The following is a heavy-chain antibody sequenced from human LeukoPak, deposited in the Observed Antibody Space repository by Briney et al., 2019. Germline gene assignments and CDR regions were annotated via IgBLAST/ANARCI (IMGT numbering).Heavy chain of an antibody. CDR3: ARASYDILTGYFDY. CDR2: ISYTGSNR. CDR1: GFTFSNYA. J-gene: IGHJ4*02. Sequence: GGSLRLSCAASGFTFSNYALHRVRQAPGKGLEWVAVISYTGSNRYYADSVKGRFTISRDNSKNTLYLQMNSLRAKDTAVYYCARASYDILTGYFDYWGQGTLVTVSS. V-gene: IGHV3-30-3*01. D-gene: IGHD3-9*01.